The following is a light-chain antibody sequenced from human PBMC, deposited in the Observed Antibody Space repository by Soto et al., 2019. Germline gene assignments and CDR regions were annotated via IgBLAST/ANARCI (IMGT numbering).Light chain of an antibody. Sequence: EIVLTQSPGTLSLSPGERATLSCRASQSVSSSYLAWYQQKPGQAPRLLIYGASSRATGIEGRFSGSGSGTELTVTIRRLEPEDFAVYYCQQYGSSPGTFGQGTKVEIK. CDR2: GAS. CDR3: QQYGSSPGT. CDR1: QSVSSSY. V-gene: IGKV3-20*01. J-gene: IGKJ1*01.